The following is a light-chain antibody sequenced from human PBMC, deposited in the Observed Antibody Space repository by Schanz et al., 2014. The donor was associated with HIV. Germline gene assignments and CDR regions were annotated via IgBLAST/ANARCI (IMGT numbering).Light chain of an antibody. J-gene: IGKJ1*01. CDR3: QQYGSSLWT. Sequence: EIVMTQSSATLSVSPGESATLSCRASQSVSSYLAWYQQKPGQAPRLLIYGASSRATGIPDRFSGSGSGTDFTLTITRLEPEDFAVYYCQQYGSSLWTFGQGTKVEIK. V-gene: IGKV3-20*01. CDR1: QSVSSY. CDR2: GAS.